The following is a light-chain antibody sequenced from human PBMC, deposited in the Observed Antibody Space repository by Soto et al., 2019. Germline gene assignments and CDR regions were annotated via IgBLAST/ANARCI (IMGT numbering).Light chain of an antibody. J-gene: IGKJ1*01. CDR1: XXXXSW. CDR3: QQYNSYSWT. V-gene: IGKV1-5*01. CDR2: DAS. Sequence: DIQMTQSPXTXXXSVXXXXXXXXXXXXXXXSWLAWYQQKPGKAPKLLIYDASSLESGVPSRFSGSGSGTEFTLTISSLQPDDFATYYCQQYNSYSWTFGQGTKVEIK.